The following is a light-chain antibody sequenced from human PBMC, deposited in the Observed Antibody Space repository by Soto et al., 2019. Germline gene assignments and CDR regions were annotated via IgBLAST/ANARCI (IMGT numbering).Light chain of an antibody. V-gene: IGKV1-39*01. J-gene: IGKJ1*01. Sequence: DIQMTQSPSSPSASVGDRVTITCRAGRNIINYLNWYQQKPGKAPSLLIFAASNVQGGVPSRFSGSGSGTDCTLTISSLQPEDSATYYCQQSYTNRPVFGQGTKVEIQ. CDR2: AAS. CDR1: RNIINY. CDR3: QQSYTNRPV.